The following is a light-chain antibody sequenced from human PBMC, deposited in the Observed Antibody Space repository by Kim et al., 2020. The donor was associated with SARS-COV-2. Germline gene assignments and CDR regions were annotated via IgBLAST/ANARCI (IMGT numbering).Light chain of an antibody. J-gene: IGLJ3*02. Sequence: QSITLSCTGNGSDFGNYNLVSWYQQYAGKAPKLMIYEAVKRPSGISDRFSGSKSGNTASLTVSGLQAGDEAEYYCCSYARSRNSWLFGGGTKLTVL. V-gene: IGLV2-23*01. CDR3: CSYARSRNSWL. CDR1: GSDFGNYNL. CDR2: EAV.